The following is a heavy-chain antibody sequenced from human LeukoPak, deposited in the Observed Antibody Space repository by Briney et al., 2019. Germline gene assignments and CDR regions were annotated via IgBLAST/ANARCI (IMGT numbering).Heavy chain of an antibody. CDR3: ASGVLSAAGRGDLYFQH. CDR2: VYGGGST. J-gene: IGHJ1*01. V-gene: IGHV4-30-2*01. D-gene: IGHD6-13*01. Sequence: KTSETLSLTCSVSGGSINSNNIYWSWIRQPPGKGLEWIGYVYGGGSTFYKPSLRSRVTMSMDTSKNQFSLRLNSVTAADTAVYYCASGVLSAAGRGDLYFQHWGQGTLVTVSS. CDR1: GGSINSNNIY.